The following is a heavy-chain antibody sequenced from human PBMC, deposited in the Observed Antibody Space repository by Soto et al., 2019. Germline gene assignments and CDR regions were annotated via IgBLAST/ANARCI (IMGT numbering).Heavy chain of an antibody. CDR3: ARVTPLNWGYNWFDP. J-gene: IGHJ5*02. Sequence: QVQLVQSGAEVKKPGSSVKVSCKASGGTFSSYAISWVRQAPGQGLEWMGGIIPIFGTANYAQKFQGRVTITADESTSTAYMGLSSLRSEDTAVYYCARVTPLNWGYNWFDPWGQGTLVTVSS. D-gene: IGHD7-27*01. CDR1: GGTFSSYA. V-gene: IGHV1-69*01. CDR2: IIPIFGTA.